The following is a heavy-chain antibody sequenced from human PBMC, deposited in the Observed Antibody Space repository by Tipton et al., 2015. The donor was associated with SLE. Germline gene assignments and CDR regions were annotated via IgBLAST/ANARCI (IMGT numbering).Heavy chain of an antibody. CDR2: INYSGST. CDR1: GASITSHY. Sequence: TLSLTCTVSGASITSHYWSWIRQPPGKALEWIAYINYSGSTNYNPSLKSRVTMSVDTSKNQFSLKLSSVTAADTAVYYCAREFLNPVTTVHYYFDLWGRGTLVTVSS. V-gene: IGHV4-59*11. CDR3: AREFLNPVTTVHYYFDL. D-gene: IGHD4-11*01. J-gene: IGHJ2*01.